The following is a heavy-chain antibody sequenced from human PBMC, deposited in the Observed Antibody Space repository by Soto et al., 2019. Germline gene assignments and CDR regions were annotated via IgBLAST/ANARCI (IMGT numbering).Heavy chain of an antibody. CDR2: INPSGGST. D-gene: IGHD2-2*01. J-gene: IGHJ6*02. CDR1: GYTFTSYY. V-gene: IGHV1-46*01. CDR3: ARDLAVVVPAAPPMSYYGMDV. Sequence: ASVKVSCKASGYTFTSYYMHWVRQAPGQGLEWMGIINPSGGSTSYAQKFQGRVTMTRDTSTSTVYMELSSLRSEDTAVYYCARDLAVVVPAAPPMSYYGMDVWGQGTTVTVSS.